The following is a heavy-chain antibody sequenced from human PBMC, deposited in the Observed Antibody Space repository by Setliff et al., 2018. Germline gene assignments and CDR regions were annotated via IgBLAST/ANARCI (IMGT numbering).Heavy chain of an antibody. CDR1: GGSISSGSYY. J-gene: IGHJ4*02. CDR3: ARTLYDYDILTGPGYYFDY. Sequence: PSETLSLTCTVSGGSISSGSYYWSWIRQPAGKGLEWIGHIYTSGCTNYNPYLKSRVTISVDTSKNQFSLKLSSVTAADKAVYYCARTLYDYDILTGPGYYFDYWGQGTLVTVS. V-gene: IGHV4-61*09. CDR2: IYTSGCT. D-gene: IGHD3-9*01.